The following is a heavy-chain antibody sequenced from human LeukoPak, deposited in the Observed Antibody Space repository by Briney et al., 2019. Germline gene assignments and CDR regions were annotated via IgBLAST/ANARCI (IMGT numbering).Heavy chain of an antibody. CDR1: GGSISSGSYY. CDR3: ASSSTRLTYYYYYMDV. V-gene: IGHV4-61*02. J-gene: IGHJ6*03. CDR2: IYTSGST. D-gene: IGHD2-2*01. Sequence: PSQTLSLTCTVSGGSISSGSYYWSWIRQPAGKELEWIGRIYTSGSTNYNPSLKSRVTISVDTSKNQFSLKLSSVTAADTAVYYCASSSTRLTYYYYYMDVWGKGTTVTVSS.